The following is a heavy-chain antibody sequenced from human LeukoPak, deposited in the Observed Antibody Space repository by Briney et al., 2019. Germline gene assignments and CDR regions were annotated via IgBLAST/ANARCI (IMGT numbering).Heavy chain of an antibody. CDR3: ARRKSQVDY. CDR2: ISYDGSNK. CDR1: GFTFSDHY. Sequence: GGSLRLSCAASGFTFSDHYMDWVRQAPGKGLEWVAVISYDGSNKYYADSVKGRFTISRDNSKNTLYLQMNSLRAEDTAVYYCARRKSQVDYWGQGTLVTVSS. V-gene: IGHV3-30-3*01. J-gene: IGHJ4*02.